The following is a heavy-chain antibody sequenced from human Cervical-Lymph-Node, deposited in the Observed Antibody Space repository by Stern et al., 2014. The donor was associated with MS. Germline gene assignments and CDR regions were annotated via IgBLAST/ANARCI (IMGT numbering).Heavy chain of an antibody. J-gene: IGHJ4*02. D-gene: IGHD4-23*01. CDR3: ARGRGGNYRYYFDY. CDR2: ISSGGSYI. V-gene: IGHV3-21*01. CDR1: GFTFSSYS. Sequence: VQLVQSGGGLVKPGGSLRLSCAASGFTFSSYSMNWVRQAPGKGLEWVASISSGGSYIYYADSLKGLFTISRDNAKNSLYLQMNSLRAEDTAVYYCARGRGGNYRYYFDYWGQGTLVTVSS.